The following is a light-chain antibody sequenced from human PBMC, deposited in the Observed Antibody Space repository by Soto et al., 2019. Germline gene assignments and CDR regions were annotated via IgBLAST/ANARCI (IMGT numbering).Light chain of an antibody. V-gene: IGKV3-20*01. CDR3: QQYGSSPKT. Sequence: EIVLTQSPGTLSLSPGERATLSCRASQSLSSGQLVWYQQKPGQAPRLLIYGGSSRATGIPSRCSGRGSGTDFTLTISRLEPEDFVVYFGQQYGSSPKTFGQGTQLEIK. CDR1: QSLSSGQ. J-gene: IGKJ2*01. CDR2: GGS.